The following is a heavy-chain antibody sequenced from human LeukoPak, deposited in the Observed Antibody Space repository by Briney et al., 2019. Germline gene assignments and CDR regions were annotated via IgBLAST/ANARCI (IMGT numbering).Heavy chain of an antibody. CDR2: INSDGSST. V-gene: IGHV3-74*01. CDR3: ARDIGSTGYYDY. D-gene: IGHD3-22*01. CDR1: GXTLSSDW. Sequence: GGSLRLSCAASGXTLSSDWMHWVRQAPGKGRVWVSRINSDGSSTSYADSVKGRFTISRDNAKNTLFLQMNSLRAEDTAVYYCARDIGSTGYYDYWGQGTLVTVSS. J-gene: IGHJ4*02.